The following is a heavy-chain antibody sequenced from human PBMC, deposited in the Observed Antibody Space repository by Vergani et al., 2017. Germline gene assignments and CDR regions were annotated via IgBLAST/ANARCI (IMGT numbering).Heavy chain of an antibody. CDR1: GFTFSSYA. Sequence: EVQLLESGGGLVQPGGSLRLSCAASGFTFSSYAMSWVRQAPGKGLEWVSAISGSGGSTYYADSVKGRFTISRDNSKNTLYLQMNSLRAEDTAVYYCARDFWSDINSPIGYWGQGTLVTVSS. J-gene: IGHJ4*02. V-gene: IGHV3-23*01. CDR2: ISGSGGST. D-gene: IGHD3-3*01. CDR3: ARDFWSDINSPIGY.